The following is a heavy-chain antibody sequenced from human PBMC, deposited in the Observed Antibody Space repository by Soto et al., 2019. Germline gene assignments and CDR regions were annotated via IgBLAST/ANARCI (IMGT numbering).Heavy chain of an antibody. CDR3: VQDINSRTNQNDDIWGSSDY. J-gene: IGHJ4*02. D-gene: IGHD3-16*01. CDR2: ISWNSGSI. CDR1: GFTFDDFA. V-gene: IGHV3-9*01. Sequence: EVQLVESGGGLVQPGTSLRLSCAASGFTFDDFAMHWVRQAPGKGLEWVSGISWNSGSIGYADSVKGRFTISRDNAKNSLHLQMNSLRAEDTALYHCVQDINSRTNQNDDIWGSSDYGGQGTLVTVSS.